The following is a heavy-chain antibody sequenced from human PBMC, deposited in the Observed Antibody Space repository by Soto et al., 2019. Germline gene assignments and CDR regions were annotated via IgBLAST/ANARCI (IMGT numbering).Heavy chain of an antibody. CDR2: ISGSGGST. CDR1: GFTFGDYA. D-gene: IGHD3-3*01. V-gene: IGHV3-23*01. J-gene: IGHJ6*02. CDR3: ARDAIGYYDFWSGYYYPGYGMDV. Sequence: GGSLRLSCTASGFTFGDYAMSWFRQAPGKGLEWVSAISGSGGSTYYADSVKGRFTISRDNSKNTLYLQMNSLRAEDTAVYYCARDAIGYYDFWSGYYYPGYGMDVWGQGTTVTVSS.